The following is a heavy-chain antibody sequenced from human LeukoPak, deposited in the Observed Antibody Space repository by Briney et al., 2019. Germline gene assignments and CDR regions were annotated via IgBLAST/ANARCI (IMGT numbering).Heavy chain of an antibody. V-gene: IGHV3-49*03. J-gene: IGHJ4*02. CDR3: ARVPRGHGGNSGAIDY. CDR1: GFTFGDYA. CDR2: IRSKAYGGTT. Sequence: GRSLRLSCTASGFTFGDYAMSWFRQAPGKGLEWVGFIRSKAYGGTTEYAASVKGRFTISRDDSKSIAYLQMNSLKTEDTAVYYCARVPRGHGGNSGAIDYWGQGTLVTVSS. D-gene: IGHD4-23*01.